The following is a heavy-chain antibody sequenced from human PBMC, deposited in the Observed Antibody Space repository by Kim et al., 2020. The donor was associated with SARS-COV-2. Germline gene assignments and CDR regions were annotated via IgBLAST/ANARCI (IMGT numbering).Heavy chain of an antibody. D-gene: IGHD6-19*01. Sequence: YNPSLRSRVTISVDTSKSQLSLKLSSVTAADTAVYYCARSIRSALSYVDYWGQGTLVTVSS. V-gene: IGHV4-31*02. CDR3: ARSIRSALSYVDY. J-gene: IGHJ4*02.